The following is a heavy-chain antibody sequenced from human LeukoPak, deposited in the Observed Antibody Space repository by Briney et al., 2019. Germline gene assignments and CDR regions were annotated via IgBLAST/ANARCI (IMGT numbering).Heavy chain of an antibody. CDR2: IWYDGSNK. CDR3: ARDPPSADFWSGYYLNYYGMDV. D-gene: IGHD3-3*01. Sequence: QSGGSLRLSCAASGFTFSSYGMHWVRQAPGKGLEGVAVIWYDGSNKYYADSVKGRFTISRDNSKNTLYLQMHSLRAEDTAVYYCARDPPSADFWSGYYLNYYGMDVWGQGTTVTVSS. V-gene: IGHV3-33*01. J-gene: IGHJ6*02. CDR1: GFTFSSYG.